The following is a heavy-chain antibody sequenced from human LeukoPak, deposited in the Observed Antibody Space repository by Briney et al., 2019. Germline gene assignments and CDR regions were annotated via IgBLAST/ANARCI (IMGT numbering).Heavy chain of an antibody. J-gene: IGHJ4*02. CDR1: GFTFSSYS. D-gene: IGHD3-22*01. V-gene: IGHV3-21*01. CDR3: AREIEDSSGYYYGDY. Sequence: GGSLRLSCAASGFTFSSYSMNWVRQAPGKGLEWVSSISSSSSYIYYADSVKGRFTISRDNAKNSLYLQMNSLRAEDTAVYYCAREIEDSSGYYYGDYWGQGTLVTVSS. CDR2: ISSSSSYI.